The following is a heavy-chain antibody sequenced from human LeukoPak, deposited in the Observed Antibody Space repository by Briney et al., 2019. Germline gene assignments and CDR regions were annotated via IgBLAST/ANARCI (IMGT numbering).Heavy chain of an antibody. Sequence: TSETLSLTCTVSGGSISSGSYYWSWIRQPAGKGLEWIGRIYTSGSTNYNPSLKSRVTIPVDTSKNQFSLKLSSLTAADTAVYYCARAVLYWGQGTLVTVSS. D-gene: IGHD3-10*01. CDR2: IYTSGST. CDR1: GGSISSGSYY. CDR3: ARAVLY. V-gene: IGHV4-61*02. J-gene: IGHJ4*02.